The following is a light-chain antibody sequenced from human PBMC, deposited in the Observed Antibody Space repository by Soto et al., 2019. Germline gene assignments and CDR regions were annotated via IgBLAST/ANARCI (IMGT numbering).Light chain of an antibody. CDR2: KVS. CDR1: QSLVWSDGNTY. CDR3: MQGTHWPPI. Sequence: VVMTQSPLSLPVTLGQPASISCRSSQSLVWSDGNTYLNWFHQRPGQSPRRLIYKVSNRDSGVPDRFSGSGSGTDFTLKISRVEAEDVGVYYCMQGTHWPPIFGPGTKVDIK. V-gene: IGKV2-30*01. J-gene: IGKJ3*01.